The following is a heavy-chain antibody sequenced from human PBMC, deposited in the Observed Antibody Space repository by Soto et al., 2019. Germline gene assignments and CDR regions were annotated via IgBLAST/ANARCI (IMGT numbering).Heavy chain of an antibody. CDR2: ISGSGGST. J-gene: IGHJ2*01. CDR1: GFTFSSYA. Sequence: PGGSLRLSCAASGFTFSSYAMSWVRQAPGKGLEWVSAISGSGGSTYYADSVKGRFTISRDNSKNTLYLQMNSLRAEDTAVFYCAIDGATVVSSYWYFDLWGRGTLVTVSS. CDR3: AIDGATVVSSYWYFDL. V-gene: IGHV3-23*01. D-gene: IGHD4-17*01.